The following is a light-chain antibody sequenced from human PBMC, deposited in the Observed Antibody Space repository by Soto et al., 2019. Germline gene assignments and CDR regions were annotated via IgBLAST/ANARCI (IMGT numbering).Light chain of an antibody. CDR1: QSISSY. Sequence: DIQMTQSPSSLSASVGDRVTITCRASQSISSYLNWYQQKPGNDPKLLIYAASSLQSGVPSRFSGSGSGTDFTLTISSLQPEDFATYYCQQSYSTLGTFGQGTKVEIK. CDR3: QQSYSTLGT. V-gene: IGKV1-39*01. CDR2: AAS. J-gene: IGKJ1*01.